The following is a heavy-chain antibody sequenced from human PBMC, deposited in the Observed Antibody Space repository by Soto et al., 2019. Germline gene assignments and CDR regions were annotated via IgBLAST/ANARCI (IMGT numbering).Heavy chain of an antibody. J-gene: IGHJ2*01. V-gene: IGHV3-48*02. CDR2: ISTGSASI. D-gene: IGHD6-6*01. CDR1: GFTFSSYG. CDR3: ASDSASYSSSSGSYWYLDL. Sequence: EVQLVESGGGLAQPGGSLRLSGAASGFTFSSYGMNWVRQAPGKGLEWGSYISTGSASIYYAYSVKGRFTISRDNAKNSLFLQMNSLRDGDTAVSYCASDSASYSSSSGSYWYLDLWGRGTLVTVSS.